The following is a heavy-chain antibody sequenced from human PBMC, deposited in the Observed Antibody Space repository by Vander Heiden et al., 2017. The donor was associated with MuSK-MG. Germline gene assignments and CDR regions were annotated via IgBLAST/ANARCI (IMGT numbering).Heavy chain of an antibody. Sequence: QVQLVESGGGVVQPGRSLTLSCAASGFTFSSYGMHWVRQAPGEGLEWVAVISYDGSNKYYADSVKGRFTIARDNSKNTLYLQMNSLSAEDMAVYYCAKGGGSYYSDLLDYWGQGTLVTVSS. V-gene: IGHV3-30*18. CDR1: GFTFSSYG. J-gene: IGHJ4*02. CDR3: AKGGGSYYSDLLDY. CDR2: ISYDGSNK. D-gene: IGHD1-26*01.